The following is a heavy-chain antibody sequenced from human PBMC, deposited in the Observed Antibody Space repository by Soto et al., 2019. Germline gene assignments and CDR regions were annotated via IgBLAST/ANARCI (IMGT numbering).Heavy chain of an antibody. Sequence: QGQLQQWGAGLLKPSETLSLTCAVYGGSFSGYYWSLIRQPPGKWLEWIGEINHSGSTNYNPSLKSRVTISLDTSKNQFSLKLSSVTAADTGVYYCARYDYGDYRFDPWGQGTLVTVSS. CDR3: ARYDYGDYRFDP. J-gene: IGHJ5*02. D-gene: IGHD4-17*01. V-gene: IGHV4-34*01. CDR1: GGSFSGYY. CDR2: INHSGST.